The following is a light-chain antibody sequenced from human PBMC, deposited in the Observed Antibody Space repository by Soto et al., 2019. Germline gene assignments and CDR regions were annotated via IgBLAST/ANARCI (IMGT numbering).Light chain of an antibody. Sequence: EIVLTQSPGTLSLSPGERATLSCRASQSVNSDYLAWYQQKPGQAPRLLIYGTSSRATGIPDRFSGSGSGTDFTLTISRLEPEDFAVYYCQQYGRSPWTFGQGTKVEIK. J-gene: IGKJ1*01. CDR2: GTS. CDR3: QQYGRSPWT. V-gene: IGKV3-20*01. CDR1: QSVNSDY.